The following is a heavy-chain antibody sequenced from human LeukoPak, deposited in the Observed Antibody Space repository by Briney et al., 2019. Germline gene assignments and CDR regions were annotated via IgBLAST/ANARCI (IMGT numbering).Heavy chain of an antibody. J-gene: IGHJ3*02. CDR2: IFTSGST. CDR3: ARASRGDCSSTSCYTTGAFDI. V-gene: IGHV4-4*07. D-gene: IGHD2-2*02. Sequence: PSETLSLTCTGSGGSICSYYWSWIRQPAGKGLEWIGRIFTSGSTNYNPSLKSRVTMSVDTSKNQFSLKLSSVTAADTAVYYCARASRGDCSSTSCYTTGAFDIWGQGTMVTVSS. CDR1: GGSICSYY.